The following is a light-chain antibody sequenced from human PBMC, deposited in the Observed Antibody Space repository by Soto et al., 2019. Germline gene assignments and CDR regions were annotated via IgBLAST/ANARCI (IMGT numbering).Light chain of an antibody. CDR2: DTS. CDR1: QSVGGSS. J-gene: IGKJ4*01. V-gene: IGKV3-20*01. CDR3: QQYGSSPLT. Sequence: ETVLTQSPGTLSLSPGERATVSCRASQSVGGSSLAWYQQRPGQAPRLLIYDTSSRATGIPDRFSGSGSGTDFTLTISRLEPEDFAVYYCQQYGSSPLTFGGGTKVDIK.